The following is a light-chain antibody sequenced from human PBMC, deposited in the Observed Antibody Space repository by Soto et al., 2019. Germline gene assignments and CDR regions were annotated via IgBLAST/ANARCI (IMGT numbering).Light chain of an antibody. J-gene: IGKJ4*01. CDR2: GAS. V-gene: IGKV3-15*01. Sequence: ETLMTQFPATLSVSQGERATLSCRASQSIFSKLAWYQQKVGQAPRLLIFGASTRATGIPARFNGSESGTEFTLTISSLQSEDFALYYCHQYNKGPPTFGGGTKVEI. CDR1: QSIFSK. CDR3: HQYNKGPPT.